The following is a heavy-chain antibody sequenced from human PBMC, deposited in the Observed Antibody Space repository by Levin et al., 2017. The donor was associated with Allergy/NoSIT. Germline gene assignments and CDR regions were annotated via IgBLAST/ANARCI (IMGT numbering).Heavy chain of an antibody. CDR1: AFTFSDYY. CDR2: ISTSSYT. Sequence: SCAASAFTFSDYYMSWIRQAPGKGLEWVSYISTSSYTNYADSVKGRFTISRDNAKNSLYLQMNSLRAEDTAVYYCARLGGSGWSLDYWGQGTLVTVSS. J-gene: IGHJ4*02. CDR3: ARLGGSGWSLDY. D-gene: IGHD6-19*01. V-gene: IGHV3-11*03.